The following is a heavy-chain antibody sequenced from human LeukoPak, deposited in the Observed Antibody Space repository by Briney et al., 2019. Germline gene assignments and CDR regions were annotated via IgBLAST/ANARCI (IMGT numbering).Heavy chain of an antibody. CDR2: MNPNSGNT. J-gene: IGHJ4*02. V-gene: IGHV1-8*03. D-gene: IGHD3-3*01. CDR3: ARDYDFWSGYQVDY. CDR1: GYTFTSYD. Sequence: ASVKVSCKASGYTFTSYDINWVRQATGQGLEWMGWMNPNSGNTGYAQKFQGRVTITRNTSISTAYMELSSLRSEDTAVYYCARDYDFWSGYQVDYWGQGTLVTVSS.